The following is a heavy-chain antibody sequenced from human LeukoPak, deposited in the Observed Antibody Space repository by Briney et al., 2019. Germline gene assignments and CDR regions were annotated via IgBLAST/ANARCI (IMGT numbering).Heavy chain of an antibody. D-gene: IGHD5-24*01. CDR1: GFTFSSYW. CDR3: ARAKRDGYNCFDY. CDR2: INSDESST. Sequence: GGSLRLSCEASGFTFSSYWMHWVRHAPGKGLVWVSRINSDESSTTYADSVKGRFTISRDNAKNTLFLQMNSLRAEDTAVYYCARAKRDGYNCFDYWGQGTLVTVSS. V-gene: IGHV3-74*01. J-gene: IGHJ4*02.